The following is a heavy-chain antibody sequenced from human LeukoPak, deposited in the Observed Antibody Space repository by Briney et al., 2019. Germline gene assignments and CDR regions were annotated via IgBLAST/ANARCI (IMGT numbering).Heavy chain of an antibody. CDR3: ASGSSSWAYYFDY. D-gene: IGHD6-13*01. CDR1: GFTFSSYS. CDR2: ISSSSSYI. V-gene: IGHV3-21*01. Sequence: GGSLRLSCAASGFTFSSYSMNWVRQAPEKGLEWVSSISSSSSYIYYADSVKGRFTISRDNAKNSLYLQMNSLRAEDTAVYYCASGSSSWAYYFDYWGQGTLVTVSS. J-gene: IGHJ4*02.